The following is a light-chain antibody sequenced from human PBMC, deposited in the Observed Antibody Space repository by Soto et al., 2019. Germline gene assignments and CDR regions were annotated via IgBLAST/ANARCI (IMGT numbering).Light chain of an antibody. Sequence: QSALTQPASVSGSPGQSITISCTGTSSDVGNYNPVSWYQQHPGKAPKLMIYEGSKRPSGVSNRFSASKSGNTASLTISGLQAEDEADYYCCSYAGSSTYYVFGTGTKVTVL. CDR3: CSYAGSSTYYV. V-gene: IGLV2-23*01. CDR2: EGS. J-gene: IGLJ1*01. CDR1: SSDVGNYNP.